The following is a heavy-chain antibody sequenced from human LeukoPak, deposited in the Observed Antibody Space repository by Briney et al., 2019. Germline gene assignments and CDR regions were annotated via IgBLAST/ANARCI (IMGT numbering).Heavy chain of an antibody. CDR3: AKSHASIWNVYDY. Sequence: PGGSLRLSCAASGFTFSGYAMSWVRLAPGEGLEWVSAITAGGDSTYYAESVKGRFTIFRDNLKNMVFLQMSTLRAEDTAIYYCAKSHASIWNVYDYWGQGTLVTVSS. CDR2: ITAGGDST. V-gene: IGHV3-23*01. CDR1: GFTFSGYA. D-gene: IGHD6-13*01. J-gene: IGHJ4*02.